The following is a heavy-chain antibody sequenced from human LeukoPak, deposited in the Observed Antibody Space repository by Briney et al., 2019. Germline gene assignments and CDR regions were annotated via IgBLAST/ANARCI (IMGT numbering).Heavy chain of an antibody. Sequence: SETLSLTCTVSGGSVNNYYWNWLRQPPGKGLEWIGYVSNSGSGSTKYNPSLESRVSMSVETSKNQFSLKLSSVTAADTAVYYCARWNSGRYHFASGGQETQVTVSS. CDR3: ARWNSGRYHFAS. D-gene: IGHD1-26*01. CDR2: VSNSGSGST. CDR1: GGSVNNYY. V-gene: IGHV4-59*02. J-gene: IGHJ5*01.